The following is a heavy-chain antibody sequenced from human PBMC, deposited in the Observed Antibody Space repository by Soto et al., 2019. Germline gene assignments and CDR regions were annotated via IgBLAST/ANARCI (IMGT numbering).Heavy chain of an antibody. D-gene: IGHD6-19*01. CDR2: INPSGGST. J-gene: IGHJ4*02. CDR3: ARDRVHSIAVAGYADY. Sequence: ASVKVSCKASGYTFTSYYMHWVRQAPGQGLEWMGIINPSGGSTSYAQKFQGRVTMTRDTSTSTVYMELSSLRSEDTAVYYCARDRVHSIAVAGYADYCGQGILVTVSS. CDR1: GYTFTSYY. V-gene: IGHV1-46*01.